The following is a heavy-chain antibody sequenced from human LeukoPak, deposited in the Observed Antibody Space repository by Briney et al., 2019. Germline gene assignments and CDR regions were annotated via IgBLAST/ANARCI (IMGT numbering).Heavy chain of an antibody. CDR3: ASLHSSSSLYFDY. V-gene: IGHV4-59*08. Sequence: PSETLSLTCSVSGGSISGYYWSWIRQPPGQGLEWIGYMYETGHTMYNSSLKSRVTMSLDTSKNQFSLKLSSVTAADTAVYYCASLHSSSSLYFDYWGQGTLVTVSS. CDR1: GGSISGYY. J-gene: IGHJ4*02. D-gene: IGHD6-6*01. CDR2: MYETGHT.